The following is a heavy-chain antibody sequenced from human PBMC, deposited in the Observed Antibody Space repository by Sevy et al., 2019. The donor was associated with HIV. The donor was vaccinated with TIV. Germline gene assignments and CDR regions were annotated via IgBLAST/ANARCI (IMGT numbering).Heavy chain of an antibody. CDR1: GGSISDHY. J-gene: IGHJ3*02. V-gene: IGHV4-59*08. Sequence: SETLSLTCTVSGGSISDHYWSWIRQPPGKGLEWIGSFYYGSGTTNYNPSLKSRVTISIDTSKNQFSLKVSSVTAADTDVYYCARQCATRTTLYAFHIWGQGTMVTAS. CDR2: FYYGSGTT. D-gene: IGHD1-1*01. CDR3: ARQCATRTTLYAFHI.